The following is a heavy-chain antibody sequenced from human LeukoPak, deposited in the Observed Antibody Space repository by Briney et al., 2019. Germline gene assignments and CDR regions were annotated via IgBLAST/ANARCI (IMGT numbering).Heavy chain of an antibody. D-gene: IGHD4-17*01. CDR3: ARQFDYGDYRWFDP. V-gene: IGHV1-2*02. CDR1: GYTFTGYY. CDR2: INPNSGGT. J-gene: IGHJ5*02. Sequence: ASVKVSCKASGYTFTGYYMHWVRQAPGQGLEWMGWINPNSGGTNYAQKFQGRVTMTRDTSISTAYMELSRLRSDDTAVYYCARQFDYGDYRWFDPWGQGTLVTVSS.